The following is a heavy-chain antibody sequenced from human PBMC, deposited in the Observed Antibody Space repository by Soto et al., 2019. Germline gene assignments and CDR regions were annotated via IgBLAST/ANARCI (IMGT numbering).Heavy chain of an antibody. V-gene: IGHV3-23*01. J-gene: IGHJ4*02. CDR1: GFTISRSA. Sequence: PVGSLSLSCAASGFTISRSAMSWVRQAPGKGLEWVSAISDSGDTTHYADSVKGRFTIFRDTSKSTLYLQMNTLRAEDTAVYYCAKDKPGTTSFDDWGQGTLVTVSS. CDR2: ISDSGDTT. CDR3: AKDKPGTTSFDD. D-gene: IGHD1-1*01.